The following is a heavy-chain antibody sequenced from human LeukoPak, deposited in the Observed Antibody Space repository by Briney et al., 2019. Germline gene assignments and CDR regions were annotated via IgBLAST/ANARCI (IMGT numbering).Heavy chain of an antibody. D-gene: IGHD5-24*01. CDR2: INHSGST. J-gene: IGHJ4*02. CDR1: GGSFSGYY. CDR3: ARGGDGYNSVDY. V-gene: IGHV4-34*01. Sequence: AETLSLTCAVYGGSFSGYYWSWIRQPPGKVLEWIGEINHSGSTNYNPSLKSRVTISVDTSKNQFSLKLSSVTAADTAVYYCARGGDGYNSVDYWGQGTLVTVSS.